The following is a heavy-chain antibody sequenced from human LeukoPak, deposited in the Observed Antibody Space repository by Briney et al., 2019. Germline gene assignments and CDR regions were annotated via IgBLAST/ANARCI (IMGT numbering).Heavy chain of an antibody. D-gene: IGHD1-26*01. Sequence: GESLQISCTASGYIFTDYWIGWVRQLPGKGLEWVGVIWPGDSDTKYSPSFQGQVTISADKSINTASLQWNSLKASDTATYYCARDPARWGHFDYWGQGILVTVSS. CDR3: ARDPARWGHFDY. CDR1: GYIFTDYW. V-gene: IGHV5-51*01. J-gene: IGHJ4*02. CDR2: IWPGDSDT.